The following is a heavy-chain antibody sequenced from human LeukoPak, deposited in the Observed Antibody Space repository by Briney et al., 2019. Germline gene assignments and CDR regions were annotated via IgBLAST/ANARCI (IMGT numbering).Heavy chain of an antibody. CDR1: GYTFNSYY. V-gene: IGHV1-46*02. Sequence: GASVKVSCKASGYTFNSYYVHWVRQAPGQGLEWMGVISPSGDSTTYAQKFQGRVTMTRDTSTSTVYMELSSLRSEDTAVYYCARDWSFDPWGRGTLVTVSS. CDR3: ARDWSFDP. J-gene: IGHJ2*01. CDR2: ISPSGDST.